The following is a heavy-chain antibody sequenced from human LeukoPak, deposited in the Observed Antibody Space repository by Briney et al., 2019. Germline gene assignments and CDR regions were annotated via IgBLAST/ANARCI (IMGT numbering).Heavy chain of an antibody. CDR2: ISGSGGST. CDR3: ARDRLAWEYYYYMDV. Sequence: GGSLRLSCAASGFTFSSYAMSWVRQAPGKGLEWVSAISGSGGSTYYADSVKGRFTISRDNSKNTLYLQMNSLRAEDTAVYYCARDRLAWEYYYYMDVWGKGTTVTVSS. V-gene: IGHV3-23*01. D-gene: IGHD1-26*01. J-gene: IGHJ6*03. CDR1: GFTFSSYA.